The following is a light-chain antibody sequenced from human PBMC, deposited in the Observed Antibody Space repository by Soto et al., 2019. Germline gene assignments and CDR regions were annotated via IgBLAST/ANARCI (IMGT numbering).Light chain of an antibody. Sequence: DTQMTQSPSSVPASVGDRVTITCQASEDINTNLNWYQQKEGEAPNLLIYDASNLETGVPSRFSGRGSGTDFSLTISSLQPEDIGTYYCQQYIRRPLSFGQGTRLEIK. J-gene: IGKJ5*01. V-gene: IGKV1-33*01. CDR2: DAS. CDR3: QQYIRRPLS. CDR1: EDINTN.